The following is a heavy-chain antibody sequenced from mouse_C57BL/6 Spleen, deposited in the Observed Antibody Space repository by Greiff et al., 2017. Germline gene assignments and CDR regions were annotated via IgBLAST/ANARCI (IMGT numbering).Heavy chain of an antibody. D-gene: IGHD3-2*02. J-gene: IGHJ2*01. Sequence: QVQLQQSGAELVRPGASVKLSCKASGYTFTDYYINWVKQRPGQGLEWIARIYPGSGNTYYNEKFKGKATLTAEKSSSTAYMQLSSLTSEDSAVYFCARDSGVYFDYWGQGTTLTVSS. CDR2: IYPGSGNT. CDR3: ARDSGVYFDY. CDR1: GYTFTDYY. V-gene: IGHV1-76*01.